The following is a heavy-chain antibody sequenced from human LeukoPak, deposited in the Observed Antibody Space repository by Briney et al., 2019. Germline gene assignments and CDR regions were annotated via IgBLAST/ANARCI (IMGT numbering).Heavy chain of an antibody. V-gene: IGHV3-15*01. CDR3: TTGTVATNYYYYYYMDV. CDR1: GFTFSNAW. CDR2: IKSKTDGGAT. D-gene: IGHD5-12*01. Sequence: PGGSLRLSCAASGFTFSNAWMSWVRQAPGKGLEWVGRIKSKTDGGATDYAAPVKGRFTISRDDSKNTLYLQMNSLKTEDTAVYYCTTGTVATNYYYYYYMDVWGKGTTVTVSS. J-gene: IGHJ6*03.